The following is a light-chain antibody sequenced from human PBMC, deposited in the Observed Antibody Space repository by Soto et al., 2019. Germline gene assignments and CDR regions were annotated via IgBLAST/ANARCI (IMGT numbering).Light chain of an antibody. J-gene: IGLJ1*01. Sequence: SALTQPRSVSGSPGQSITISCTGSSSDVGSYNYVSWYQQHPGQAPKLIIYEVTNRPSGVSNRFSGSKSGNTASLTISGLQAEDEADYYCASFTTTSTRVFGTGTKVTVL. CDR3: ASFTTTSTRV. V-gene: IGLV2-14*01. CDR2: EVT. CDR1: SSDVGSYNY.